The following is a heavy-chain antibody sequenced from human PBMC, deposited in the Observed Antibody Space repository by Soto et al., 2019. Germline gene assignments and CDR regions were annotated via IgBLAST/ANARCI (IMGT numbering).Heavy chain of an antibody. CDR3: ARGGPLTVVTPWWFDP. J-gene: IGHJ5*02. CDR2: IIPIFGTA. D-gene: IGHD2-21*02. CDR1: GGTFSSYA. V-gene: IGHV1-69*12. Sequence: QVQLVQSGAEVKKPGSSVKVSCKASGGTFSSYAISWVRQAPGQGLEWMGGIIPIFGTANYAQKFQGRVTITADESTSTAYMELGSLRSEDTAVYYCARGGPLTVVTPWWFDPWGQGTLVTVSS.